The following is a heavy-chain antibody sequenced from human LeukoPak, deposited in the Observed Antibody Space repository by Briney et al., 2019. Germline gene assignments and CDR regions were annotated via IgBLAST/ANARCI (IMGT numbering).Heavy chain of an antibody. CDR2: IYPGDSDT. CDR3: ARHGPIRLQQNWFDP. J-gene: IGHJ5*02. V-gene: IGHV5-51*01. D-gene: IGHD4-11*01. CDR1: GYSFTSYW. Sequence: GESLKISCKGSGYSFTSYWIGWVRQMPGKGLEWMGIIYPGDSDTRYSPSFQGQVTISADKSISTAYLQWSSLKASDTAMYYCARHGPIRLQQNWFDPWGQGTLVTVSS.